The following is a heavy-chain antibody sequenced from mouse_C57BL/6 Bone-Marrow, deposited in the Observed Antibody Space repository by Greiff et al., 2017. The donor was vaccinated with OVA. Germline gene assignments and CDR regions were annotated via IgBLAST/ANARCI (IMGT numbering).Heavy chain of an antibody. CDR3: TPYLDGYYYFDY. J-gene: IGHJ2*01. Sequence: VQLQQSGAELVRPGASVKLSCTASGFNIKDYYMHWVKQRPEQGLEWIGRIDPEDGDNEYAPKLQGKATMTADTSSNTAYLQLSSLPSEDTAVYYCTPYLDGYYYFDYWGQGTTLTVSS. V-gene: IGHV14-1*01. CDR1: GFNIKDYY. D-gene: IGHD2-3*01. CDR2: IDPEDGDN.